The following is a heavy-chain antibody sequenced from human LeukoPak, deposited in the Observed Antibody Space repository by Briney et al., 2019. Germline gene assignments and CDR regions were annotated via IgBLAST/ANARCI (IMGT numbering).Heavy chain of an antibody. V-gene: IGHV3-64D*08. D-gene: IGHD1-26*01. J-gene: IGHJ4*02. CDR3: AKAPVGATSYTDS. Sequence: PGGSLRPSSSVSGFTLTSDAMPWVRQAPGKGLEYVSGIRSNGGSTYYADSVKGRFTISRDNSKTILYLQMSSLRPEDTAVYYCAKAPVGATSYTDSRGQGTLVTVSS. CDR2: IRSNGGST. CDR1: GFTLTSDA.